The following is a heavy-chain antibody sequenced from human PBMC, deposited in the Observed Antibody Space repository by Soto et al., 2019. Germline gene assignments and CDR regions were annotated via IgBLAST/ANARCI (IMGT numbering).Heavy chain of an antibody. J-gene: IGHJ6*02. V-gene: IGHV3-30*18. D-gene: IGHD5-12*01. CDR3: TKDDGYNDSTYYHYFGMDV. CDR1: GFTFSGYY. Sequence: GGSLRLSCAASGFTFSGYYMHWVRQAPGKGLEWVAVISYDGSTEYYADSVKGRFTISKDNSANRLFLQMNSLRPEDTAVYYCTKDDGYNDSTYYHYFGMDVWGQGTTVTVSS. CDR2: ISYDGSTE.